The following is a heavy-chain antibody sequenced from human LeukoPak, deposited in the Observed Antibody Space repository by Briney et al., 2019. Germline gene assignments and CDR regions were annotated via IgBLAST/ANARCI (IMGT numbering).Heavy chain of an antibody. J-gene: IGHJ4*02. CDR3: ARAFGRRAVAGTFDY. V-gene: IGHV4-59*12. CDR2: IYYTGGT. D-gene: IGHD6-19*01. Sequence: SETLSLTCTVSGGSITNYYWAWIRQPPGKGLEWIGNIYYTGGTKYNPSLKSRVTISVDTSKNQFSLKLSSVTAADTAVYYCARAFGRRAVAGTFDYWGQGTLVTVSS. CDR1: GGSITNYY.